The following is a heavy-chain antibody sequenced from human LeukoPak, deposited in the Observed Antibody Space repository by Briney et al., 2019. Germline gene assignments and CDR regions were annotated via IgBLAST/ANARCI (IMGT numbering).Heavy chain of an antibody. CDR3: ARADYYDSSGYYSLYFQH. CDR1: GGTFISYA. J-gene: IGHJ1*01. V-gene: IGHV1-69*05. CDR2: IIPIFETA. D-gene: IGHD3-22*01. Sequence: GASVKVSCKASGGTFISYAISWVRQAPGQGLEWMGGIIPIFETANYAQKFQGRATITTDESTSTAYMELSSLRSEDTAVYYCARADYYDSSGYYSLYFQHWGQGTLVTVSS.